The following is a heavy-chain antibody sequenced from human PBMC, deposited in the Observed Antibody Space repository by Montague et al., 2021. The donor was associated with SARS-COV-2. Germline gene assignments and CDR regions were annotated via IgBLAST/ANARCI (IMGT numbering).Heavy chain of an antibody. CDR2: IYYSGST. V-gene: IGHV4-59*01. Sequence: SETLSLTCTVSGGSISSYYWSWIRQPPGKGLEWIGYIYYSGSTNYNPSLKSRVTISVDTSKNQFSLKLSSVTAADTAVYYCAGRGLGYCSGGSCPNAFDIWGQGTMVTVSS. D-gene: IGHD2-15*01. J-gene: IGHJ3*02. CDR1: GGSISSYY. CDR3: AGRGLGYCSGGSCPNAFDI.